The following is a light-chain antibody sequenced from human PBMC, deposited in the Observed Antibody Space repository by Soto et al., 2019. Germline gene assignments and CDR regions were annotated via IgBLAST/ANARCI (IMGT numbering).Light chain of an antibody. CDR1: SSNIGAGYD. Sequence: QSVLTQPPSVSGAPGQRVTISCTGSSSNIGAGYDVHWYQQLPGTAPKLLIYANTNRPSGVPDRISGSKSGTSASLAITGLQADDEADYSCQSYDRSLTLRDFGTGTKLTVL. CDR2: ANT. V-gene: IGLV1-40*01. J-gene: IGLJ1*01. CDR3: QSYDRSLTLRD.